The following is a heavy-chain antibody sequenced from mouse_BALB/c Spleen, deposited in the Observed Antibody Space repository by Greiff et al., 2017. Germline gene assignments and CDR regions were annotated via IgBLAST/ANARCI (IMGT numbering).Heavy chain of an antibody. CDR3: ARATGYDDAMDY. J-gene: IGHJ4*01. V-gene: IGHV5-4*02. CDR1: GFTFSDYY. Sequence: EVQGVESGGGLVKPGGSLKLSCAASGFTFSDYYMYWVRQTPEKRLEWVATISDGGSYTYYPDSVKGRFTISRDNAKNNLYLQMSSLKSEDTAMYYCARATGYDDAMDYWGQGTSVTVSS. CDR2: ISDGGSYT. D-gene: IGHD2-14*01.